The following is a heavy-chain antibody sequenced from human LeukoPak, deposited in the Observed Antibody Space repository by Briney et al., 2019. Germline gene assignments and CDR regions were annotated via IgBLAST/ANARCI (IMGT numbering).Heavy chain of an antibody. CDR2: IYHSGST. CDR1: GGSISSGDYY. D-gene: IGHD3-10*01. J-gene: IGHJ3*02. CDR3: AGDGITMVRGVKYDAFDI. V-gene: IGHV4-30-4*01. Sequence: SETLSLTCSVSGGSISSGDYYWSWIRQPPGKGLEWIGYIYHSGSTYYNPSLKSRVTISVDTSKKQFSLKLSSVTAADTAVYYCAGDGITMVRGVKYDAFDIWGQGTMVTVSS.